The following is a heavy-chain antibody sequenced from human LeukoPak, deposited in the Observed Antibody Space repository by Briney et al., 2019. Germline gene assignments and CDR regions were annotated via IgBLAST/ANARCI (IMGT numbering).Heavy chain of an antibody. CDR2: ISGSGGST. CDR1: GFTFSSYG. J-gene: IGHJ4*02. D-gene: IGHD3-10*01. V-gene: IGHV3-23*01. Sequence: GGTLRLSCAASGFTFSSYGMSWVRQAPGKGLEWVSGISGSGGSTYYADSVKGRFTISRDNSKNSLYLQMNSLRAEDTAVYYCATASLLWFGETGRDYWGQGTLVTVSS. CDR3: ATASLLWFGETGRDY.